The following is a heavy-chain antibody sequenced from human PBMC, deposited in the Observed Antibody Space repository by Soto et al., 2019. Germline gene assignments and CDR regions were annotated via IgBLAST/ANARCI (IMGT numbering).Heavy chain of an antibody. J-gene: IGHJ4*02. V-gene: IGHV1-69*01. CDR3: ARDAPSTPSVY. Sequence: QVQLVQSGAEVKKPGSSVRVSCKASGGTFSSNAISWVRQAPGQGLEWMGAIIPTFGTANYAQNFQGRVTITADESTRTAYMELSSLRLEDTAVYYCARDAPSTPSVYWGQGTLVTVSS. CDR2: IIPTFGTA. CDR1: GGTFSSNA.